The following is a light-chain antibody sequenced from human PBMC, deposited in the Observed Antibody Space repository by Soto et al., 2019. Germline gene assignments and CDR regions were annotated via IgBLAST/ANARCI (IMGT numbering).Light chain of an antibody. J-gene: IGKJ5*01. CDR3: QQRSNWPRT. CDR2: DAS. Sequence: DIVLTQSPTTLSLSPGIRSTISCRASQSVGDYLAWYQQKNGQAPRLIIYDASNRATGIPARFSASGYGTDFNLTISSLEPEDFAVYYCQQRSNWPRTFGQGTRLEIK. V-gene: IGKV3-11*01. CDR1: QSVGDY.